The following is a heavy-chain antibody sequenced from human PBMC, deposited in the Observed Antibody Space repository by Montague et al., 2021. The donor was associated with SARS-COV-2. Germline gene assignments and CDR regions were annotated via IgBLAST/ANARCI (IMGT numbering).Heavy chain of an antibody. Sequence: SETLSLTCTVSGDSVSSSDHYWGWIRQPPGKGLEWLGIVYYSGYTYYNPSVKGRVTISIDASKNQFSLKLNSLTATDTAIYHCARRRLREDYFGFWGQGTLLTVSS. D-gene: IGHD4-17*01. CDR3: ARRRLREDYFGF. CDR2: VYYSGYT. J-gene: IGHJ4*02. CDR1: GDSVSSSDHY. V-gene: IGHV4-39*01.